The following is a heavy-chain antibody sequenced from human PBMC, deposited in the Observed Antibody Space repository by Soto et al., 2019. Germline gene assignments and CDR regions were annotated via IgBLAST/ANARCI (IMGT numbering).Heavy chain of an antibody. V-gene: IGHV3-21*01. CDR1: RFAFRSYS. J-gene: IGHJ6*02. CDR3: TRDRSSFMRGRIRGPYGGLDV. Sequence: QLVESGGGLVKPGGSLRVSCAASRFAFRSYSRHWVRQAPMKGLEWVASINSVASYVYYADSVEGRFTISRDNAKNSVYLQMNSLRAEDTAVYYCTRDRSSFMRGRIRGPYGGLDVWGQGTTVLVS. D-gene: IGHD3-10*01. CDR2: INSVASYV.